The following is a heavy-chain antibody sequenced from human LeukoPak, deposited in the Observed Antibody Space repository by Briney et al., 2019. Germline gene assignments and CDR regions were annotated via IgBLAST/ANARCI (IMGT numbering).Heavy chain of an antibody. D-gene: IGHD4-17*01. J-gene: IGHJ4*02. CDR3: AKVKTVTTWRGSFGY. V-gene: IGHV3-23*01. CDR1: GFTFSRSA. CDR2: ISGSGGST. Sequence: GSLRLSCAASGFTFSRSAMSWVRQAPGKWQEWVSAISGSGGSTYYADSVKGRYTISRDNSKNTLYLQMNSLRAEDTAVYYCAKVKTVTTWRGSFGYWGQGTLVTVSS.